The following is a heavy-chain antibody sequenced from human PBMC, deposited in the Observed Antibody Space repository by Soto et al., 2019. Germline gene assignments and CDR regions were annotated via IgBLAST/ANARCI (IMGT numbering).Heavy chain of an antibody. Sequence: DVQLVESGGGLVQPGRSLRLSCAASGFTFDDYAMHWVRQAPGKGLEWVSGISWNSGSIGYADSVKGRFTISRDNAKNSLYLQMNSLRAEDTALYYCAKDIVEGFGEYYYGMDVWGQGTTVTVSS. V-gene: IGHV3-9*01. CDR1: GFTFDDYA. J-gene: IGHJ6*02. CDR2: ISWNSGSI. CDR3: AKDIVEGFGEYYYGMDV. D-gene: IGHD3-10*01.